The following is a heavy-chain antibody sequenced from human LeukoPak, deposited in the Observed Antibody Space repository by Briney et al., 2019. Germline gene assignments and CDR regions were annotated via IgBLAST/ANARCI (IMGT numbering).Heavy chain of an antibody. J-gene: IGHJ3*02. CDR2: IYHSGST. CDR1: GGSISNSNW. CDR3: AFRGEGFHAFDI. Sequence: SGTLSLTCTVSGGSISNSNWWSWVRQPPGKGLEWIGEIYHSGSTNSNPSLKSRLTMSVDKSKNQFSLKLSSVTAADTAVYYCAFRGEGFHAFDIWGQGTMVTVSS. D-gene: IGHD3-10*01. V-gene: IGHV4-4*02.